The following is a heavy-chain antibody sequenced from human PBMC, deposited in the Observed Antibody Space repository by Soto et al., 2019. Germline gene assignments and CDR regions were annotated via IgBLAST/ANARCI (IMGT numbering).Heavy chain of an antibody. Sequence: SETLSLTCTVSGGSISSYYWSWIRQPPGKGLEWIGYIFYSGSTNYNPSLKSRVTISVDTSKNQFSLKLSSVTAADTAVYFCARRWGPTFDFWGQGTLVTLSS. CDR2: IFYSGST. V-gene: IGHV4-59*01. CDR1: GGSISSYY. CDR3: ARRWGPTFDF. D-gene: IGHD1-26*01. J-gene: IGHJ4*02.